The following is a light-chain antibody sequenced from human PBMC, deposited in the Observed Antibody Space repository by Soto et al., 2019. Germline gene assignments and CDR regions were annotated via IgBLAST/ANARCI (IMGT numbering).Light chain of an antibody. V-gene: IGKV1-9*01. CDR2: AAS. Sequence: IQLPQSPSSLSASVGERLTITCRASQGIGSYLAWYQQKPGEAPKLLIFAASTLQSGVPSRFSGSGSGTDFTLTISSLQAEDFATYYCKKLSTYPSTFGGGNKVAIK. CDR3: KKLSTYPST. CDR1: QGIGSY. J-gene: IGKJ4*01.